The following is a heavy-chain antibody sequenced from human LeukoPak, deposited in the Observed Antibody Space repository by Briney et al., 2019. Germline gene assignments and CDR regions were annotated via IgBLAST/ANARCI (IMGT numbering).Heavy chain of an antibody. CDR3: ARVAVTTSYGMDV. CDR2: IYTSGST. J-gene: IGHJ6*02. V-gene: IGHV4-4*07. Sequence: PSETLSLTCTVSGGSIRNYYGSWIRQPPGKGLEWIGRIYTSGSTNYNPSLKSRVTMSVDTSKNQFSLKLSSVTAADTAVYYCARVAVTTSYGMDVWGQGTTVTVSS. CDR1: GGSIRNYY. D-gene: IGHD4-17*01.